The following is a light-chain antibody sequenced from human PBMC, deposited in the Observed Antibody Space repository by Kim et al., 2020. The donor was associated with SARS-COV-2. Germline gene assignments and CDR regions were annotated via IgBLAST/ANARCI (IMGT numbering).Light chain of an antibody. J-gene: IGLJ2*01. V-gene: IGLV2-14*01. CDR2: DVS. CDR3: SSYTSSSTWV. CDR1: SSDVGGYNN. Sequence: QSALTQPASVSGSPGQSITISCTGTSSDVGGYNNVSWYQQHPGKAPKLMIYDVSKRPSGVSNRFSGSKSGNTASLTISGLQAEDEADYYCSSYTSSSTWVFGMGTQLTVL.